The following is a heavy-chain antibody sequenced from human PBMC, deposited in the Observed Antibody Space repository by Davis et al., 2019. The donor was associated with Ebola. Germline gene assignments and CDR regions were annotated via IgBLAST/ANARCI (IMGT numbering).Heavy chain of an antibody. CDR2: IRSKANSHAT. J-gene: IGHJ3*02. D-gene: IGHD1-26*01. Sequence: GESLKISCAASGFTFSGSAMHWVRQAPGKGLEWVGRIRSKANSHATAYAASVKGRITISSDDSKDTTYLQMNSLKTEDTAVYYCTTATDSFDIWGQGTMVTVSS. CDR3: TTATDSFDI. V-gene: IGHV3-73*01. CDR1: GFTFSGSA.